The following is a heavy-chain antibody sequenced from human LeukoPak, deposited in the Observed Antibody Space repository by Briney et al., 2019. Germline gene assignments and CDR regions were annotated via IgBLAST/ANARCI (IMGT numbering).Heavy chain of an antibody. CDR3: ARDHLSYFDY. CDR2: ISGSGGST. J-gene: IGHJ4*02. V-gene: IGHV3-69-1*01. Sequence: PGGSLRLSCAASGFTLSDHYMDWVRQAPGKGLEWVSAISGSGGSTYYADSVKGRFTISRDNAKNSLYLQMNSLRAEDTAVYYCARDHLSYFDYWGQGTLVTVSS. CDR1: GFTLSDHY.